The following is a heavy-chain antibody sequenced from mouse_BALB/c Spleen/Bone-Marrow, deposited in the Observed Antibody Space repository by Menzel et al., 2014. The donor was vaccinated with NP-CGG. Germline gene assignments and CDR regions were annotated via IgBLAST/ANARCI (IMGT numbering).Heavy chain of an antibody. V-gene: IGHV1S81*02. D-gene: IGHD3-3*01. CDR2: INPSNGGT. Sequence: QVHVKQSGAELVKPGASVKLSCKSSGYTFTSYYMYWVKQRPGQGLEWIGGINPSNGGTNFNEKFKSKATLTVDKSSSTAYMQLSSLTSADSAVYHCTREGTFFAYWGQGTLVTVSA. J-gene: IGHJ3*01. CDR1: GYTFTSYY. CDR3: TREGTFFAY.